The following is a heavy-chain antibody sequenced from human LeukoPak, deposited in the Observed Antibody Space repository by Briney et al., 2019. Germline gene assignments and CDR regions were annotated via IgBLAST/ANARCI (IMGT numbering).Heavy chain of an antibody. Sequence: GGSLRLSCAASGFTFDDYAMHWVRQAPGKGLEWVSGISWNSGSIGYADSVKGRFTISRDNAKNSLYLQMNSLRAEDTALYYCAKVLLPYYYYGMDVWDQGTTVTVSS. J-gene: IGHJ6*02. CDR3: AKVLLPYYYYGMDV. D-gene: IGHD2-15*01. CDR1: GFTFDDYA. CDR2: ISWNSGSI. V-gene: IGHV3-9*01.